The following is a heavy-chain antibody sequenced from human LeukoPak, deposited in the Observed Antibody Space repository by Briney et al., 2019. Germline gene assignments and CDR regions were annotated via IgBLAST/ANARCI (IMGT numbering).Heavy chain of an antibody. J-gene: IGHJ4*02. Sequence: PGGSLRLSFAASGFTFSSYSMNWVRQAPGKGLEWVSYISSSSTTIYYADSVKGRFTISRDNAKNSLYLQMNSLRAEDTAVYYCANGGLYGSGSYSDYWGQGTLVTVSS. D-gene: IGHD3-10*01. CDR3: ANGGLYGSGSYSDY. CDR1: GFTFSSYS. CDR2: ISSSSTTI. V-gene: IGHV3-48*04.